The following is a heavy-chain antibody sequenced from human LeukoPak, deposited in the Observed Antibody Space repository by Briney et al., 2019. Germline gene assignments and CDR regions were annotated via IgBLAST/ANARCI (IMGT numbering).Heavy chain of an antibody. CDR1: GYTFTSYA. J-gene: IGHJ3*02. V-gene: IGHV1-3*01. D-gene: IGHD6-19*01. CDR3: ARGRTLADSGIAVANDAFDI. CDR2: INAGNGNT. Sequence: GASVKVSCKASGYTFTSYAMHWVRQAPGQRLEWMGWINAGNGNTKYSQKFQGRVTMTRNTSISTAYMELSSLRSEDTAVYYCARGRTLADSGIAVANDAFDIWGQGTMVTVSS.